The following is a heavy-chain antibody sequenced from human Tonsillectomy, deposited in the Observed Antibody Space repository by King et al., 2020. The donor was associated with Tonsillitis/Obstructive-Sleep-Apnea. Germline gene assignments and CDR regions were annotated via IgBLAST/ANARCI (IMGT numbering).Heavy chain of an antibody. D-gene: IGHD1-1*01. Sequence: QLVQSGGGLIQPGGSLRLSCAASGITVSSNYMNWVRQAPGKGLEWVSVIYSGGSTYYADSVKGRFTISRDNSKNTLYLKINSLRAEDTAVYYCAKEYNTSVAYYYYMDVWGKGTTVTVS. CDR1: GITVSSNY. V-gene: IGHV3-53*01. CDR3: AKEYNTSVAYYYYMDV. CDR2: IYSGGST. J-gene: IGHJ6*03.